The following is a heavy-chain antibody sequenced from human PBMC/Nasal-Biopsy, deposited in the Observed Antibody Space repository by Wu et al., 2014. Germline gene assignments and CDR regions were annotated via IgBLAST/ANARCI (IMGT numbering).Heavy chain of an antibody. V-gene: IGHV1-18*01. D-gene: IGHD1-7*01. CDR2: ISVYNGNT. CDR3: ARDSPAGTSDIDY. J-gene: IGHJ4*02. Sequence: VKVSCKASGYTFGHYGISWVRQAPGQGLEWMGWISVYNGNTNYAQKYQDRVSLTTDTSTSIAYMELRSLRSDDTAVYFCARDSPAGTSDIDYWGQGTLVTVSS. CDR1: GYTFGHYG.